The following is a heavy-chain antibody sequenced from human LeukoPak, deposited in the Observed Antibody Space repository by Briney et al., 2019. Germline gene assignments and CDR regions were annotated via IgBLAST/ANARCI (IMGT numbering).Heavy chain of an antibody. CDR2: IYYSGNT. Sequence: PSETLSLTCTVSGGSISDNGYFWGWIRQPPGKGLEWIGSIYYSGNTYYNPSLKSRVTISVDTSKNQFSLRLSSVTAADTAVYYCATHSRAGSGGSENAFEIWGQGTMVTVSS. D-gene: IGHD5-12*01. J-gene: IGHJ3*02. V-gene: IGHV4-39*01. CDR1: GGSISDNGYF. CDR3: ATHSRAGSGGSENAFEI.